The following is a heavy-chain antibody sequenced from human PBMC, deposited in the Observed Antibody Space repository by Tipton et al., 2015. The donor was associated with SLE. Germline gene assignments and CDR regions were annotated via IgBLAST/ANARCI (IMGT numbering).Heavy chain of an antibody. CDR3: ARRYDFWGEGLDYFDY. CDR1: GYTFTSYA. D-gene: IGHD3-3*01. CDR2: IDAGDGNT. J-gene: IGHJ4*02. Sequence: QSGAEVKEPGTSVKVSCKASGYTFTSYALHWVRQDPGQRLEWMGWIDAGDGNTQYSQKLQGRVTITRDTSASTAYMELSSLRSGDTAVYYCARRYDFWGEGLDYFDYWGQGTLVTVSS. V-gene: IGHV1-3*01.